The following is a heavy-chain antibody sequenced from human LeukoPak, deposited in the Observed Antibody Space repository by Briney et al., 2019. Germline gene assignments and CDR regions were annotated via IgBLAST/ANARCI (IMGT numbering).Heavy chain of an antibody. J-gene: IGHJ3*02. Sequence: ASVKVSCKASGYTFTGYYMHWVPQAPGQGLEWMGWINPNSGGTNYAQKFQGRVTMTRDTSISTAYMELSRLRSDDTAVYYCARNPLQYCSSTSCSSGSDAFDIWGQGTMVTVSS. CDR1: GYTFTGYY. D-gene: IGHD2-2*01. CDR2: INPNSGGT. CDR3: ARNPLQYCSSTSCSSGSDAFDI. V-gene: IGHV1-2*02.